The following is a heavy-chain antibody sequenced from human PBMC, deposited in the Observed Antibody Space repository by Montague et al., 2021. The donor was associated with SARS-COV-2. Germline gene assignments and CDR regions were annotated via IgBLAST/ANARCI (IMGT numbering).Heavy chain of an antibody. CDR3: ARRTYDILTGYDYGMDV. Sequence: PELVKPAQTLTLTCTFSGFSLSTSGMCVSWIRQPPGKALEWLARIDWDDDKYYSTSLKTRLTISKDTSKNQVVLTMTNMDPADTATYYCARRTYDILTGYDYGMDVWGQGTTDTVSS. D-gene: IGHD3-9*01. V-gene: IGHV2-70*11. CDR2: IDWDDDK. CDR1: GFSLSTSGMC. J-gene: IGHJ6*02.